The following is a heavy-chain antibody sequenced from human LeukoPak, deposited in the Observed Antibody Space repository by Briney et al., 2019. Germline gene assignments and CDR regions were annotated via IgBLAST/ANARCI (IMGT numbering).Heavy chain of an antibody. V-gene: IGHV3-30*18. D-gene: IGHD2-15*01. CDR3: AKDVQSTPYYYGMDV. J-gene: IGHJ6*02. CDR1: GFTFSTYD. Sequence: GRSLRLSCAASGFTFSTYDMHWVRQAPGKGLEWVAVISYDGSRNYYADSVKGRFTISRDNSKNTLYLQMNSLRAEDTAIYYCAKDVQSTPYYYGMDVWGQGTTVTVSS. CDR2: ISYDGSRN.